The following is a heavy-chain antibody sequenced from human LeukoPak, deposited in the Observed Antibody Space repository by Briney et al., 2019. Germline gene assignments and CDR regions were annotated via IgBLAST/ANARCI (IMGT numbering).Heavy chain of an antibody. Sequence: SETLSLTCAVYGGSFSGYYWSWIRQPPGKGLEWIGGINHSGSTNYNPSLKSRVTISVDTSKNQFSLKLSSVTAADTAVYHCARGSRTYDYWGQGTLVTVSS. J-gene: IGHJ4*02. CDR1: GGSFSGYY. V-gene: IGHV4-34*01. CDR2: INHSGST. CDR3: ARGSRTYDY.